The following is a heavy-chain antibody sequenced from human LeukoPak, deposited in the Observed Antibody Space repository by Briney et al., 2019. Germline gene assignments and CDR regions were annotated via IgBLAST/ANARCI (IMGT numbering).Heavy chain of an antibody. CDR3: ARVGTYYDFWSGYFRSRDAFDI. CDR1: GFTFSSYG. Sequence: GGSLRLSCAASGFTFSSYGMHWVRQAPGKGLEWVAVIWYDGSNKYYADSVKGRFTISRDNSKNPLYLQMNSLRAEDTAVYYCARVGTYYDFWSGYFRSRDAFDIWGQGTMVTVSS. J-gene: IGHJ3*02. V-gene: IGHV3-33*01. CDR2: IWYDGSNK. D-gene: IGHD3-3*01.